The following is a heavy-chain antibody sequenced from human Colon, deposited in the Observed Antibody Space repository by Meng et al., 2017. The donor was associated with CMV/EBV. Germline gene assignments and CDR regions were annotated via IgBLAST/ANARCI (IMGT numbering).Heavy chain of an antibody. CDR3: ARIMFCSDTSCYSHYGMDV. V-gene: IGHV3-48*03. J-gene: IGHJ6*02. Sequence: GESLKISCAASGFSFSNYEVNWVRQAPGKGLEWVAYISRSGDIIYYADSVKGRFTVSRDHANNSLFVQMNSLRGEDTGVYYCARIMFCSDTSCYSHYGMDVWGQGTTVTVSS. CDR2: ISRSGDII. CDR1: GFSFSNYE. D-gene: IGHD2-2*02.